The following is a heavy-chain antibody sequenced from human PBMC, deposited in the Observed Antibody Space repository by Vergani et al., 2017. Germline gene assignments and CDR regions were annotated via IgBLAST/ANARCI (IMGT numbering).Heavy chain of an antibody. J-gene: IGHJ6*02. Sequence: QVQLVQSGAEVKKPGSSVKVSCKASGGTFSSYTISWVRQAPGQGLEWMGRIIPILGIASYAQKFQGRVTMTRDTSTSTVYMELSSLRSEDTAVYYCARPGEVDTAMAYGMDVWGQGTTVTVSS. D-gene: IGHD5-18*01. CDR2: IIPILGIA. CDR3: ARPGEVDTAMAYGMDV. V-gene: IGHV1-69*02. CDR1: GGTFSSYT.